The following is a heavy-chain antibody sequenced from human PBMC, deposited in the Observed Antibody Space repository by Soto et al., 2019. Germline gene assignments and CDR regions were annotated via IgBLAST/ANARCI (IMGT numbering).Heavy chain of an antibody. Sequence: QVQLVESGGGVVQPGRSLRLSCAASGFTFSSYGMHWVRQAPGKGLEWVAVISYDGSNQYYADSVKGRFTISRDNSKNTLYLQMNSLRAEDTAVYICAKDQLRVVVAAAFDYCGQGTLVTVSS. V-gene: IGHV3-30*18. CDR3: AKDQLRVVVAAAFDY. CDR2: ISYDGSNQ. D-gene: IGHD2-15*01. CDR1: GFTFSSYG. J-gene: IGHJ4*02.